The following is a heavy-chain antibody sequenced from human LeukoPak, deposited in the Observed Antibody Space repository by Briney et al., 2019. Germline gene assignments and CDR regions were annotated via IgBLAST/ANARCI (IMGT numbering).Heavy chain of an antibody. V-gene: IGHV1-69*05. Sequence: GSSVKVSCKASGGTFSSYAISWVRQAPGQGLEWMGGIIPIFGTANYAQKFQGRVTITTGESTSTAYMELSSLRSEDTAVYYCARGPMFGSGSYYNYWGQGTLVTVSS. CDR3: ARGPMFGSGSYYNY. D-gene: IGHD3-10*01. CDR1: GGTFSSYA. CDR2: IIPIFGTA. J-gene: IGHJ4*02.